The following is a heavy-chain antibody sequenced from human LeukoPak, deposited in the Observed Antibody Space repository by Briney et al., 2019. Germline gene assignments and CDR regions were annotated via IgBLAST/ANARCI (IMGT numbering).Heavy chain of an antibody. V-gene: IGHV1-8*02. CDR3: ARGYSPTMRTTGNDY. D-gene: IGHD1-1*01. Sequence: ASVKVSCKASGYTFISYGISWARQATGQGLEWMGWMNPKTGNTGYAQKFQGRVTMTRDTSINTAYLELYSLRSEDTAVYYCARGYSPTMRTTGNDYWGQGTLVTVSS. CDR1: GYTFISYG. J-gene: IGHJ4*02. CDR2: MNPKTGNT.